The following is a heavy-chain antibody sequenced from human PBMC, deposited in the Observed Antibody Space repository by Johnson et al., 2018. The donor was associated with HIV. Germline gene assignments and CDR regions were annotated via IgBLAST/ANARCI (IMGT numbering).Heavy chain of an antibody. CDR3: AKVAVATAAGGVALDI. CDR2: ISGSGGST. J-gene: IGHJ3*02. D-gene: IGHD6-13*01. CDR1: GFTFSSYA. Sequence: VQLVESGGGVVQPGRSLRLSCAASGFTFSSYAMSWVRQAPGKGLEWVSAISGSGGSTYYADSVKGRFTISRDNSKSTLYLQMNSLRAEDTAVYYCAKVAVATAAGGVALDIWGPGTMVIVSS. V-gene: IGHV3-23*04.